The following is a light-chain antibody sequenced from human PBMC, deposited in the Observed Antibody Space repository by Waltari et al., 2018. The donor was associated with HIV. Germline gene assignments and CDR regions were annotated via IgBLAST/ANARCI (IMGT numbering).Light chain of an antibody. Sequence: QSALTQPASVSGSPGPSITLSCTGTSNDIGGYNFVSWYQHHPGKAPKLMLSEVSKRPSGVSDRFSGSKSGNTASLTISGLQAEDEADYYCSSYTSSNTLIFGGGTRLTVL. V-gene: IGLV2-14*01. CDR1: SNDIGGYNF. J-gene: IGLJ2*01. CDR2: EVS. CDR3: SSYTSSNTLI.